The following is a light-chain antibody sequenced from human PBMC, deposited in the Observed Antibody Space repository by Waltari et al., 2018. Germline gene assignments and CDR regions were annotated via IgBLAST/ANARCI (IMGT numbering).Light chain of an antibody. J-gene: IGLJ3*02. Sequence: QSALTQPASVSGSPGQSITIPCTGTSSNIGDYNLVSWFQHHPGKVPQLVLYSVTKRPSGISDRFSGSKSGNTASLTISTLQADDEADYYCCSYSTSGSWMFGGGTKVTVL. CDR3: CSYSTSGSWM. CDR2: SVT. V-gene: IGLV2-23*02. CDR1: SSNIGDYNL.